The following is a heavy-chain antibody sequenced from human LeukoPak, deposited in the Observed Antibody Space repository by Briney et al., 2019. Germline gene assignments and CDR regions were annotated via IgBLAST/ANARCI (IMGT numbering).Heavy chain of an antibody. CDR2: IYSSGTT. J-gene: IGHJ4*02. D-gene: IGHD5-24*01. Sequence: SETLSLTCTVSGDSISSHSYYWSWIRQPAGKGLEWIGLIYSSGTTKYNSSLKSRVTISVDTSKNQFSLKLSSVTAADTAIYYCAKSFSETERATITAYWGQGTLVTVSS. CDR1: GDSISSHSYY. V-gene: IGHV4-61*10. CDR3: AKSFSETERATITAY.